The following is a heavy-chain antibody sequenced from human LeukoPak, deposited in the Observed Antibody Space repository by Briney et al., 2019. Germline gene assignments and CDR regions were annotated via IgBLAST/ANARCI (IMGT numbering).Heavy chain of an antibody. Sequence: GGSLRLSCAASGFTLSNAWMSWVRQAPGKGLEWVGSIKSKTDGGTTDYAAPVKGRFTISRDDSKNTLYLQMNSLKTEDTAVYYCIAVAGMPEGWGQGTLVTVSS. V-gene: IGHV3-15*01. CDR3: IAVAGMPEG. CDR2: IKSKTDGGTT. J-gene: IGHJ4*02. D-gene: IGHD6-19*01. CDR1: GFTLSNAW.